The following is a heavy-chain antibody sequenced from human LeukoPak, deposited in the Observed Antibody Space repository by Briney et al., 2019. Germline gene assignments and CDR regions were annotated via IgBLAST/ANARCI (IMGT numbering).Heavy chain of an antibody. Sequence: KPGESLKISCKAYGYIFTNFWIGWVRQMPGKGLEWMGIIFAGDSDTRYSPSFQGQVTFSVDTSTSTAYLQWGSLKASDTATYYCARLDSVRKVSTSHLAGYYYPMDAWGTGTTITVSS. CDR2: IFAGDSDT. J-gene: IGHJ6*03. CDR3: ARLDSVRKVSTSHLAGYYYPMDA. D-gene: IGHD5/OR15-5a*01. CDR1: GYIFTNFW. V-gene: IGHV5-51*01.